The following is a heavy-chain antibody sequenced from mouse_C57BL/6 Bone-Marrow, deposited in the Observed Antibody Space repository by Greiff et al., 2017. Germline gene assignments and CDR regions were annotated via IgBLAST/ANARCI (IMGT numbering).Heavy chain of an antibody. V-gene: IGHV1-52*01. Sequence: QVQLQQPGAELVRPGSSVKLSCKASGYTFTSYWMHWVKQRPIQGLEWIGNIDPSDSETHYNQKFKDKATLTVAKSSSTASMQLGSLTSEDSAVYFCAKAHLDYWGQGTTLTVSS. J-gene: IGHJ2*01. CDR3: AKAHLDY. CDR2: IDPSDSET. CDR1: GYTFTSYW.